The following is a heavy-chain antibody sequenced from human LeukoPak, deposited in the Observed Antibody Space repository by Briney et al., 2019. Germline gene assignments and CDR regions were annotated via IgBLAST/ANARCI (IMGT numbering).Heavy chain of an antibody. Sequence: GGSLRLSCTASGFTFSNYAITWVRQAPGKGLEWVSSVSSIGISSYYADSVKGRFTISRDNSQNTLYLQMNSLRAEDTAVYYCAKDRAAAVVFDYWGQGTLVAVSS. D-gene: IGHD6-13*01. CDR2: VSSIGISS. V-gene: IGHV3-23*01. CDR3: AKDRAAAVVFDY. CDR1: GFTFSNYA. J-gene: IGHJ4*02.